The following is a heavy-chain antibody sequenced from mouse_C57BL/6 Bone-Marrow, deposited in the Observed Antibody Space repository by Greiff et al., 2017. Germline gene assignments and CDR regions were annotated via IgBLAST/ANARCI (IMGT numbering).Heavy chain of an antibody. CDR1: GFTFSNYW. Sequence: EVKLVESGGGLVQPGGSMKLSCVASGFTFSNYWMNWVRQSPEKGLEWVAQIRLKSDNYATHYAESVKGRFTISRDDSKSSVYLQMNNLRAEDTGIYYCTGLTGLLGYWGQGTTLTVSS. J-gene: IGHJ2*01. CDR3: TGLTGLLGY. CDR2: IRLKSDNYAT. V-gene: IGHV6-3*01. D-gene: IGHD4-1*01.